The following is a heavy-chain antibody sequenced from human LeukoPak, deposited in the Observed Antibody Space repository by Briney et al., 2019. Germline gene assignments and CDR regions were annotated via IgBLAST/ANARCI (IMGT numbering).Heavy chain of an antibody. V-gene: IGHV3-23*01. J-gene: IGHJ6*02. Sequence: GGSLRLSCAASGFTFSSYTMSWVRQAPGKGLEWVSTITTSDGNTYYADSVKGRFTVSRDNSKNTLFLQMNSLRADDTAVYYCAKAASSSWPSYYYGMDVWGQGTTVTVSS. CDR2: ITTSDGNT. CDR3: AKAASSSWPSYYYGMDV. D-gene: IGHD6-13*01. CDR1: GFTFSSYT.